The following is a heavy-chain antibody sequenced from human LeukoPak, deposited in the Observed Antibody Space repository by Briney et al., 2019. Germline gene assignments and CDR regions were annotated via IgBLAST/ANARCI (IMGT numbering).Heavy chain of an antibody. CDR1: GYTFTSYY. D-gene: IGHD3-22*01. CDR3: ARDSSLRRTYYYDSSGSNSDWFDP. J-gene: IGHJ5*02. CDR2: INPSGGST. Sequence: ASVKVSCKASGYTFTSYYMHWVRQAPGQGLEWIGIINPSGGSTSYAQKFQGRVTMTRDMSTSTVYMELSSLRSEDTAVYYCARDSSLRRTYYYDSSGSNSDWFDPWGQGTLVTASS. V-gene: IGHV1-46*01.